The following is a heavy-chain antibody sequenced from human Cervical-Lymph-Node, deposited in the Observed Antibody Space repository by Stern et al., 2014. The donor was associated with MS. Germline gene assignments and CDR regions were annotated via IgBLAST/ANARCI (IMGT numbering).Heavy chain of an antibody. CDR2: IWYDGSNK. V-gene: IGHV3-33*01. D-gene: IGHD3-16*01. J-gene: IGHJ6*02. CDR1: GFTFSSYG. Sequence: VQLEESGGGVVQPGRSLRLSCAASGFTFSSYGMHWVRQAPGKGLEWVAVIWYDGSNKYYADSVKGRFTISRDNSKNTLYLQMSSLRAEDTAVYYCARQGDSWYGMDVWGQGTTVTVSS. CDR3: ARQGDSWYGMDV.